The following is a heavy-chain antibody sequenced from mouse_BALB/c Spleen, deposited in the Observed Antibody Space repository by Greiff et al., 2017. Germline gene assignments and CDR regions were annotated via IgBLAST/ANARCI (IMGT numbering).Heavy chain of an antibody. Sequence: EVQLVESGGGLVKPGGSLKLSCAASGFAFSSYDMSWVRQTPEKRLEWVAYISSGGGSTYYPDTVKGRFTISRDNAKNTLYLQMSSLKSEDTAMYYCARHGTMITTGAMDYWGQGTSVTVSS. V-gene: IGHV5-12-1*01. CDR1: GFAFSSYD. CDR3: ARHGTMITTGAMDY. D-gene: IGHD2-4*01. CDR2: ISSGGGST. J-gene: IGHJ4*01.